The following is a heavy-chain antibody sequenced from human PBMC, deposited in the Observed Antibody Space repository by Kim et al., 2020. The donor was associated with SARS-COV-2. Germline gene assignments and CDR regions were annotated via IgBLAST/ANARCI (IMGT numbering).Heavy chain of an antibody. J-gene: IGHJ4*02. CDR1: GYTFTNNA. CDR3: ARVIWGTYRYTDY. D-gene: IGHD3-16*02. CDR2: INTDTGNP. Sequence: ASVKVSCKASGYTFTNNAISWVRQAPGQGLEWMGWINTDTGNPTYAQAFTRRFVFSVDTSVTTAYLQISSLEAEDTALYYCARVIWGTYRYTDYWRQGTL. V-gene: IGHV7-4-1*02.